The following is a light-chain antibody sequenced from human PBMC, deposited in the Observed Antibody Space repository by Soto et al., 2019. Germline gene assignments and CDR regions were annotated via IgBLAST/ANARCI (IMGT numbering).Light chain of an antibody. J-gene: IGKJ5*01. CDR2: GAS. Sequence: EIVLTQSPGILSLSPGERATLSCRASQSVPSSYLAWYQQRPGQAPRFLIYGASTRATGIPARFSGRGSGTDFTLTISRLEPEDFAVYVCQQYAGPPTTFGQGTRLEIK. CDR1: QSVPSSY. CDR3: QQYAGPPTT. V-gene: IGKV3-20*01.